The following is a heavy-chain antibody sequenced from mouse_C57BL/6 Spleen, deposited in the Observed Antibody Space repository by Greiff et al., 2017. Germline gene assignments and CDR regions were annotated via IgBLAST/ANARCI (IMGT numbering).Heavy chain of an antibody. CDR3: ARHEGY. Sequence: QVHLQQPGAELVRPGSSVKLSCKASGYTFTSYWMHWVKQRPIQGLEWIGNIDPSDSATHYNQKFKDKATLTVDKSSSTAYMQLSSLTSEDSAVYYCARHEGYWGQGTLVTGSA. V-gene: IGHV1-52*01. CDR1: GYTFTSYW. J-gene: IGHJ3*01. CDR2: IDPSDSAT.